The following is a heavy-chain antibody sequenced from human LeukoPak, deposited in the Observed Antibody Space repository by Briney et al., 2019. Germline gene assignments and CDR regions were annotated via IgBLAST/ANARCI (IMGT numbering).Heavy chain of an antibody. Sequence: GGSLRLSCAASGFTFSNYAMSWVRQAPGKGLEWVSTISNSGAGTYYADSVKGRFTISRDNSKNTLYLQMNSLRAEDTAVYYCAKSGSWSPNLDLWGRGTLVTVSS. D-gene: IGHD6-13*01. J-gene: IGHJ2*01. V-gene: IGHV3-23*01. CDR1: GFTFSNYA. CDR2: ISNSGAGT. CDR3: AKSGSWSPNLDL.